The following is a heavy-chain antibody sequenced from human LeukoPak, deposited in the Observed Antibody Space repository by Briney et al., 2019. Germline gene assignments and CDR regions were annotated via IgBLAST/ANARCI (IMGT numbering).Heavy chain of an antibody. D-gene: IGHD6-6*01. V-gene: IGHV4-4*07. CDR1: GGSISSYY. CDR3: ARDPQLGPFDY. J-gene: IGHJ4*02. Sequence: SGTLSLTCTVSGGSISSYYWSWIRQPAGKGLEWIGRIYTSGRTNYNPSLKSRVTMSVDTSKKQFSLKLSSVTAADTAVYYCARDPQLGPFDYWGQGTLVTVSS. CDR2: IYTSGRT.